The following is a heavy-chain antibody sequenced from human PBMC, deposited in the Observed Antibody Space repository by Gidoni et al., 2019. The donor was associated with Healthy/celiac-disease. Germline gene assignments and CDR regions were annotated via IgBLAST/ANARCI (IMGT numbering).Heavy chain of an antibody. J-gene: IGHJ4*02. CDR2: IWYDGSNK. V-gene: IGHV3-33*01. D-gene: IGHD1-7*01. CDR1: GFTFSSYG. CDR3: ARDQGYNWNYAAFDY. Sequence: QVQLVESGGGVVQPGRSLRLSCAASGFTFSSYGRPWVRQAPGKGLEGVAVIWYDGSNKYYADSVKGRFTISRDNSKNTLYLQMNSLRAEDTAVYYCARDQGYNWNYAAFDYWGQGTLVTVSS.